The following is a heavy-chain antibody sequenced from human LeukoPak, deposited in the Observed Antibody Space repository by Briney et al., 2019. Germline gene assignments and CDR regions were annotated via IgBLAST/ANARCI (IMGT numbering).Heavy chain of an antibody. Sequence: GASVRVSCKASGYTFTGYYMHWVRQAPGQGLEWMGWINPNSGGTNYAQKLQGRVTMTRDTSISTAYMELSRLRSDDTAVYYCARDPMDRGYSGYFDYWGQGTLVTVSS. CDR3: ARDPMDRGYSGYFDY. V-gene: IGHV1-2*02. D-gene: IGHD5-12*01. CDR2: INPNSGGT. J-gene: IGHJ4*02. CDR1: GYTFTGYY.